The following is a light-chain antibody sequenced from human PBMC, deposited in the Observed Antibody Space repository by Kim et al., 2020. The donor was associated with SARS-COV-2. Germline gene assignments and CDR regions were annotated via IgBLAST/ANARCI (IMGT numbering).Light chain of an antibody. V-gene: IGKV3-11*01. CDR2: EAS. J-gene: IGKJ1*01. Sequence: APGDRPSHPRRASQTFSSYLAWSQQKPGQAPRLLIYEASNRAAGIPARFSGSGSGTDFTLTISSLEPEDLAVYYCQQRINWPPTFGQGTKVDIK. CDR3: QQRINWPPT. CDR1: QTFSSY.